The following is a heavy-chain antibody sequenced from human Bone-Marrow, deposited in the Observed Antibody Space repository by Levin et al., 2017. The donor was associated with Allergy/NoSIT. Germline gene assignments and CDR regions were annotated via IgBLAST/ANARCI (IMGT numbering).Heavy chain of an antibody. CDR3: TAVYFDSTPYFDS. D-gene: IGHD3-9*01. Sequence: SCAASGFTFGDYAMSWFRQAPGKGLEWVGFIRSKAYGGTTDYAASVKGRFTISRDDSKSIAYLQMSSLKTEDTAVYFCTAVYFDSTPYFDSWGQGTLVTVSS. J-gene: IGHJ4*02. CDR2: IRSKAYGGTT. CDR1: GFTFGDYA. V-gene: IGHV3-49*03.